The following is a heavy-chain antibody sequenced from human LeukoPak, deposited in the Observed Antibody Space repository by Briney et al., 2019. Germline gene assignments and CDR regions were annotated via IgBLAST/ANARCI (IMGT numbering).Heavy chain of an antibody. CDR3: ATAGRLWFGDPVAFDI. D-gene: IGHD3-10*01. CDR1: GYTFTSYG. CDR2: ISAYNGNT. V-gene: IGHV1-18*01. J-gene: IGHJ3*02. Sequence: GASVKVSCKASGYTFTSYGISWVRQAPGQGLEWMGWISAYNGNTNYAQKLQGRVTMTTDTSTSTAHMELSSLRSEDTAVYYCATAGRLWFGDPVAFDIWGQGTMVTVSS.